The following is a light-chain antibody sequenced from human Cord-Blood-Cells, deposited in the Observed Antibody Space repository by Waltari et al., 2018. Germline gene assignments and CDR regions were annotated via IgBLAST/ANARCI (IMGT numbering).Light chain of an antibody. V-gene: IGKV2-28*01. CDR1: QSLLHSNGYNY. Sequence: DIVMTQSPLSLPVTPGEPASISCRSSQSLLHSNGYNYLDWYLQKPGQSPQLLIYLGSNRASGVPDRFSGSGSGTDFTLKISRVEAEDVWVYYCMQALQTPLTFGGGTKVEI. J-gene: IGKJ4*01. CDR2: LGS. CDR3: MQALQTPLT.